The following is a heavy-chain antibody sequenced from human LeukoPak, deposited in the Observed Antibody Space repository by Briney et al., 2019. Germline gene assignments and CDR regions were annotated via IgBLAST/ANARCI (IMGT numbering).Heavy chain of an antibody. CDR1: GGSISSYY. J-gene: IGHJ4*02. V-gene: IGHV4-59*01. D-gene: IGHD5-24*01. Sequence: RSETLSLTCTVSGGSISSYYWSWIRQPPGKGLEWIGYIYYSGSTNYNPSLKSRVTISVDTSKNQFSLKLSSVTAADTAVYYCARGGYGYKAYFDYWGQGTLVTVSS. CDR3: ARGGYGYKAYFDY. CDR2: IYYSGST.